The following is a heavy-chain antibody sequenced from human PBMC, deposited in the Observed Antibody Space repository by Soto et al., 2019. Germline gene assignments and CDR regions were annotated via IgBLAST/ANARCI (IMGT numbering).Heavy chain of an antibody. CDR3: ARDRAFYRRGIDY. CDR2: INHSGST. CDR1: VGSLSGYY. J-gene: IGHJ4*02. D-gene: IGHD4-4*01. V-gene: IGHV4-34*01. Sequence: SETLSLTCAVYVGSLSGYYWSWIRQPPGKGLEWIGEINHSGSTNYNPSLKSRVTISVDTSKNQFSLKLSSVTAADTAVYYCARDRAFYRRGIDYWGQGTLVTVSS.